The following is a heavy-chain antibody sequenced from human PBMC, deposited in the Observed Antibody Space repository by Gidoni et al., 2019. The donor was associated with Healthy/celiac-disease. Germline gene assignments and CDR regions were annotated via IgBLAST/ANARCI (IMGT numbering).Heavy chain of an antibody. CDR2: SNHSGST. CDR3: ARGLRWGLSTVTRAHYYFDY. D-gene: IGHD4-17*01. Sequence: QVQLQQWGAGLLKPSETLSLTCAVYGGSFSGYYWRWIRQPPGKGLEWVGESNHSGSTNYNPSLKSRGTISVDTSKNQFSLKLSSVTAADTAVYYCARGLRWGLSTVTRAHYYFDYWGQGTLVTVSS. J-gene: IGHJ4*02. CDR1: GGSFSGYY. V-gene: IGHV4-34*01.